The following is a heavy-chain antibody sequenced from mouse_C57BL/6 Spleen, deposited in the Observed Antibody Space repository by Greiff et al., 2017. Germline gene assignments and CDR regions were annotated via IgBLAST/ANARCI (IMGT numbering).Heavy chain of an antibody. CDR3: ARYRNYYGSSYDYAMDY. Sequence: VQLQQSGPELVKPGASVKIPCKASGYTFTDYNMDWVKQSPGKSLEWIGDINPNNGGTIYNQKFKGKATLTVDKSSSTAYMELRSLTSEDTAVXYCARYRNYYGSSYDYAMDYWGQGTSVTVSS. CDR1: GYTFTDYN. CDR2: INPNNGGT. D-gene: IGHD1-1*01. J-gene: IGHJ4*01. V-gene: IGHV1-18*01.